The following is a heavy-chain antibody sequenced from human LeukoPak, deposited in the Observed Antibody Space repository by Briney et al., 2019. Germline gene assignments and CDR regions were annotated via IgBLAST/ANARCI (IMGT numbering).Heavy chain of an antibody. CDR1: GFTFNNYA. J-gene: IGHJ6*03. CDR3: TKDLTDFHYYYTDV. D-gene: IGHD2-21*02. Sequence: GGSLRLSCEASGFTFNNYALAWVRQSPGKGLEWVSGITGSGGHTYYAHSVKGRFTISRDNSKNTLYLQMYSLRAEDTAVYYCTKDLTDFHYYYTDVWGKGTTFILSS. V-gene: IGHV3-23*01. CDR2: ITGSGGHT.